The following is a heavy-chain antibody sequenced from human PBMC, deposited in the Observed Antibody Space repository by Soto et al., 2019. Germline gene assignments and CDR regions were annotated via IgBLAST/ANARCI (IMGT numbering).Heavy chain of an antibody. Sequence: SETLSLTCTVSGGSISSSSYYWGWIRQPPGKGLEWIGSIYYSGSTYYNPSLKSRVTISVDTSKNQFSLKRSSVTAADTAVYYCARHLESYSSSSAWDYWGQGTLVTVSS. CDR1: GGSISSSSYY. J-gene: IGHJ4*02. CDR2: IYYSGST. D-gene: IGHD6-6*01. CDR3: ARHLESYSSSSAWDY. V-gene: IGHV4-39*01.